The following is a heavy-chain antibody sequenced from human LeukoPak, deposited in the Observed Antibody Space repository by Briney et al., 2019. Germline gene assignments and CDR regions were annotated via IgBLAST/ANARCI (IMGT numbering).Heavy chain of an antibody. V-gene: IGHV1-8*02. CDR1: GGTFSSYA. CDR3: ARGTRYCSSSSCYNY. Sequence: ASVKVSCKASGGTFSSYAINWVRQATGQGLEWMGWMNPNSGNTGYAQKFQGRVTMTRNTSISTAYLELSSLKSEDTAVCYCARGTRYCSSSSCYNYWGQGTLVTVSS. J-gene: IGHJ4*02. D-gene: IGHD2-2*02. CDR2: MNPNSGNT.